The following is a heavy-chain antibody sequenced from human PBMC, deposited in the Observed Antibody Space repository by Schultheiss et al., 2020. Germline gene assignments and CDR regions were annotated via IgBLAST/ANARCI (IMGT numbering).Heavy chain of an antibody. Sequence: SQTLSLTCAVYGGSVCGYYCSWIRQPPGKGLEWIGEINHSGSTNYNPSLKSRVTISVDTSKNQYSLKLSSVTAADTAVYYCASRGGYSYGPLGYYGMDVWGQGTTVTVSS. CDR2: INHSGST. D-gene: IGHD5-18*01. CDR3: ASRGGYSYGPLGYYGMDV. V-gene: IGHV4-34*01. J-gene: IGHJ6*02. CDR1: GGSVCGYY.